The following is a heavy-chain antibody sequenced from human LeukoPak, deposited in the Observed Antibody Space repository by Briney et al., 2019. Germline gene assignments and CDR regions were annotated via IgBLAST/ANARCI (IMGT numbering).Heavy chain of an antibody. CDR2: INPSGGST. CDR3: ASGIAAADYYYYYGMDV. V-gene: IGHV1-46*01. D-gene: IGHD6-13*01. Sequence: ASVKVSCKASGYTFTSYYMHWVRQAPGQGLEWMGIINPSGGSTSYAQKFQSRVTMTRDTSTSTVYMELSSLRSEDTAVYYCASGIAAADYYYYYGMDVWGKGTTVTVSS. CDR1: GYTFTSYY. J-gene: IGHJ6*04.